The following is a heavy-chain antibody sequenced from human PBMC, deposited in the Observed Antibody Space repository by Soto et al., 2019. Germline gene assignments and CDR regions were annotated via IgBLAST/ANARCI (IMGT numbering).Heavy chain of an antibody. D-gene: IGHD6-19*01. CDR3: ARTSIAVAGTRPRDPYYYYGMDV. Sequence: SVKLSCKASGGTFSSYASGCGRQDHGQGLEWMGGIIPIFGTANYAQKFQGRVTITADESTSTAYMELSSLRSEDTAVYYCARTSIAVAGTRPRDPYYYYGMDVWGQGTTVTVSS. V-gene: IGHV1-69*13. J-gene: IGHJ6*02. CDR1: GGTFSSYA. CDR2: IIPIFGTA.